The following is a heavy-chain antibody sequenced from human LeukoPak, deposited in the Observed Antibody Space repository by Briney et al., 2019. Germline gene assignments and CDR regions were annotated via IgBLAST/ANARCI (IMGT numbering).Heavy chain of an antibody. CDR1: GYSISSGYY. Sequence: PSETLSLTCTVSGYSISSGYYWGWIRQPPGKGLEWIGSIYHSGSTYYNPSLKSRVTISVDTSKNQFSLKLSSVTAADTAVYYCARHRRNYGSTFDYWGQGTLVTVSS. D-gene: IGHD3-10*01. CDR3: ARHRRNYGSTFDY. J-gene: IGHJ4*02. V-gene: IGHV4-38-2*02. CDR2: IYHSGST.